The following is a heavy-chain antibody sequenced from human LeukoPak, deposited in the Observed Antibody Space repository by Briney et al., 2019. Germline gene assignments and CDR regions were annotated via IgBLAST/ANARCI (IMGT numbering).Heavy chain of an antibody. V-gene: IGHV3-30*03. CDR1: GFTFSSYG. CDR3: ARDRADYYDSSGPDY. D-gene: IGHD3-22*01. J-gene: IGHJ4*02. Sequence: GGSLRLSCAASGFTFSSYGMHWVRQAPGKGLGWVAVISYDGSNKYYADSVKGRFTISRDNSKNTLYLQMNSLRAEDTAVYYCARDRADYYDSSGPDYWGQGTLVTVSS. CDR2: ISYDGSNK.